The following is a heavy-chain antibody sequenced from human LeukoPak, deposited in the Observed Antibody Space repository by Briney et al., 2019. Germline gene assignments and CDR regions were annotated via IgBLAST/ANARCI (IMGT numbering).Heavy chain of an antibody. V-gene: IGHV1-8*01. CDR1: GYTFTSYD. J-gene: IGHJ5*02. Sequence: ASVKVSCKASGYTFTSYDINWVRQATGQGLEWMGWMNPNSGNTGYAQKFQGRVTMTRNTSISTAYMELSSLRSEDTAVYYCARYSRPLYDFSSIGFDPWGQGTLVTVST. CDR2: MNPNSGNT. D-gene: IGHD3-3*01. CDR3: ARYSRPLYDFSSIGFDP.